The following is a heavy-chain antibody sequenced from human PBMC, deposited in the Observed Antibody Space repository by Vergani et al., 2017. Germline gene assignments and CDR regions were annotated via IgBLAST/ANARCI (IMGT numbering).Heavy chain of an antibody. CDR3: ARMARSISWFFDY. CDR1: GYIFTSCD. D-gene: IGHD6-13*01. V-gene: IGHV1-69*09. J-gene: IGHJ4*02. CDR2: IIPSLGIT. Sequence: QVQLVQSGAEVKKPGASVKVSCKASGYIFTSCDIYWVRQATGQGLEWMGRIIPSLGITNYAQRFQGRVTITADKSTSTAYMELSSLRSEDTAVYYCARMARSISWFFDYWGQGTLVTVSS.